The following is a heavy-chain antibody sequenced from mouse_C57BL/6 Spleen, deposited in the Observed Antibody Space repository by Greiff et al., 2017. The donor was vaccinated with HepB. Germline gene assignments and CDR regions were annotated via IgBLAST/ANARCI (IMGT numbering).Heavy chain of an antibody. V-gene: IGHV1-66*01. CDR2: IYPGSGNT. J-gene: IGHJ2*01. D-gene: IGHD2-5*01. CDR1: GYSFTSYY. CDR3: ARGDSKGFDY. Sequence: QVHVKQSGPELVKPGASVKISCKASGYSFTSYYIHWVKQRPGQGLEWIGWIYPGSGNTKYNEKFKGKATLTADTSSSTAYMQLSSLTSEDSAVYYCARGDSKGFDYWGQGTTLTVSS.